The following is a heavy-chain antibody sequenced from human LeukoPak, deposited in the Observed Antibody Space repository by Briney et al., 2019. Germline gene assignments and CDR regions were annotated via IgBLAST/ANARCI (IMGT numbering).Heavy chain of an antibody. Sequence: ASVKVSCKASGGTFSSYAISWVRQAPGQGLEWMGGIIPIFGTANYAQKFQGRVTITADESTSTAYMELSSLRSEDTAVYYCAKGYGDHVYYYGMDVWGQGTMVTVSS. CDR2: IIPIFGTA. D-gene: IGHD4-17*01. CDR3: AKGYGDHVYYYGMDV. V-gene: IGHV1-69*13. J-gene: IGHJ6*02. CDR1: GGTFSSYA.